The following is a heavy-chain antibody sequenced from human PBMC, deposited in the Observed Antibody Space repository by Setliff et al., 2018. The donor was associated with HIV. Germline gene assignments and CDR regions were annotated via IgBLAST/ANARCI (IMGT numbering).Heavy chain of an antibody. V-gene: IGHV1-69*10. D-gene: IGHD5-18*01. CDR3: VKDLRGYSPQPS. CDR2: TIPILGIA. CDR1: GGTFSSYA. Sequence: SVKVSCKASGGTFSSYAISWVRQAPGQGLEWMGGTIPILGIANYAQKFQGRVTITADKSTGTAYMELSSLISYDTAVYYCVKDLRGYSPQPSWGQGTLVTVSS. J-gene: IGHJ4*02.